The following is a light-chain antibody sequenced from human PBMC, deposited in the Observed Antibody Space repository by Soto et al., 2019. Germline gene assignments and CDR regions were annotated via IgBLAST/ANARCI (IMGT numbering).Light chain of an antibody. V-gene: IGKV1-27*01. CDR3: QKYGSAPVA. CDR1: QGIGNY. J-gene: IGKJ1*01. Sequence: DIQMTQSPSSLSACVGDKVTITCRASQGIGNYLVWYQQKPGKVPKLLIYYASTLQSGVSPRFSGSGSGTDFTLTIRSLQPEDVATYYCQKYGSAPVAFGQGTKVEIK. CDR2: YAS.